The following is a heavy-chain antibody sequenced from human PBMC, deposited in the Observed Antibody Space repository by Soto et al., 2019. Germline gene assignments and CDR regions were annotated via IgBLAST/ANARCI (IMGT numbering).Heavy chain of an antibody. D-gene: IGHD6-19*01. V-gene: IGHV3-9*01. CDR3: AKDMVDSSGWYVFDY. CDR1: GFTFDDYA. CDR2: ISWNSGSI. Sequence: VQLVESGGGLVQPGRSLRLSCAASGFTFDDYAMHWVRQAPGKGLEWVSGISWNSGSIGYADSVKGRFTISRDNAKNSLYLQMNSLRAEDTALYYCAKDMVDSSGWYVFDYWGQGTLVTVSS. J-gene: IGHJ4*02.